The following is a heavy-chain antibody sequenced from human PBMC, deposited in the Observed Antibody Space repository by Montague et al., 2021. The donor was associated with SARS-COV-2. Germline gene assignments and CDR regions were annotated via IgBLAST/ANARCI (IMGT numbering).Heavy chain of an antibody. CDR3: ARERYSFSLTRGSTWFDP. V-gene: IGHV4-34*01. CDR1: GGSFSGYY. Sequence: SETLSLTCAVYGGSFSGYYWSWLRQPPGKGLEWIGEINHSGSTNYNPSLKCRVTISVDTSKNQFSLNLSSVTAADTAVYYCARERYSFSLTRGSTWFDPWGQGTLVTVSS. CDR2: INHSGST. D-gene: IGHD3-9*01. J-gene: IGHJ5*02.